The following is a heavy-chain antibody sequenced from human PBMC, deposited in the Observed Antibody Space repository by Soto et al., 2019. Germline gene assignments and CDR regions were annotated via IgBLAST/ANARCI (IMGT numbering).Heavy chain of an antibody. CDR3: ARGFSDIVVVVAASDY. V-gene: IGHV1-8*02. CDR2: MNPNSGPT. D-gene: IGHD2-15*01. Sequence: ASVKVSCKASGYTFTSYHIHWGRQAPEQGLEWMGMMNPNSGPTSYAQKFQGRVTMTRNTSISTAYMELSSLRSEDTAVYYCARGFSDIVVVVAASDYWGQGTLVTVSS. J-gene: IGHJ4*02. CDR1: GYTFTSYH.